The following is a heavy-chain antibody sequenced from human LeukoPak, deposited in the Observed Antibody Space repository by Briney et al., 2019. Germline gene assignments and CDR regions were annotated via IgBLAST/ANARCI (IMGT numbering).Heavy chain of an antibody. Sequence: ASVKVSCKVSGYTLTELSMHWVRQAPGKGLEWMGGFDPEDGETIYAQKFQGRLTMTEDTSTDTAYMELSSLRSEDTAVYYCATNFQGGLKSYFFDYWGQGTLVTVSS. V-gene: IGHV1-24*01. J-gene: IGHJ4*02. D-gene: IGHD2-15*01. CDR3: ATNFQGGLKSYFFDY. CDR1: GYTLTELS. CDR2: FDPEDGET.